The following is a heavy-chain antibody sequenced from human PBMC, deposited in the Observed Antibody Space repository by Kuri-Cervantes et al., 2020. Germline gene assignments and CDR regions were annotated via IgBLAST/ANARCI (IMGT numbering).Heavy chain of an antibody. D-gene: IGHD5-12*01. CDR1: GFTFSSYA. CDR2: ISGSGGST. V-gene: IGHV3-23*01. CDR3: ARDAGHNGYDLLDY. J-gene: IGHJ4*02. Sequence: GESLKISCAASGFTFSSYAMSWVRQAPGKGLEWVSAISGSGGSTYYADSVKGRFTISRDNAKNSLYLQMNSLRVDDTAVYYCARDAGHNGYDLLDYWGQGSLVTVSS.